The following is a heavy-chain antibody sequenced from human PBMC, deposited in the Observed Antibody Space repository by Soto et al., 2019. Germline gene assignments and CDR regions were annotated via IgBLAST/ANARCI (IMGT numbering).Heavy chain of an antibody. CDR3: ARRALTLAFVDY. J-gene: IGHJ4*02. D-gene: IGHD3-10*01. V-gene: IGHV4-59*08. CDR2: IYYSGNT. Sequence: SDSMSLTCTVSGGTISIYYWSWIRQPPGKGLEWIGCIYYSGNTYYNPSLKRRFSISVDTSKNQFSLQLSSVTVADTAVYYCARRALTLAFVDYWGQGTLVTAPQ. CDR1: GGTISIYY.